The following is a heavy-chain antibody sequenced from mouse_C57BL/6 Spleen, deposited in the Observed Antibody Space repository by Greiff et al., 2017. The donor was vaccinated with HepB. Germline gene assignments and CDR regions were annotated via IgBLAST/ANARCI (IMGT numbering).Heavy chain of an antibody. CDR2: ISYDGSN. J-gene: IGHJ3*01. Sequence: EVQLQQSGPGLVKPSQSLSLTCSVTGYSITSGYYWNWIRQFPGNKLEWMGYISYDGSNNYNPSLKNRISITRDTSKNQFFLKLNSVTTEDTATYYCARDGEVVAEGFAYWGQGTLVTVSA. CDR1: GYSITSGYY. CDR3: ARDGEVVAEGFAY. V-gene: IGHV3-6*01. D-gene: IGHD1-1*01.